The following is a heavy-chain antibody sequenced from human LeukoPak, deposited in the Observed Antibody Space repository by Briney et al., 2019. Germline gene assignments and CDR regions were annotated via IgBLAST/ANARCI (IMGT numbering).Heavy chain of an antibody. CDR2: IYTSGST. Sequence: SETLSLTCTVSGGSTSSYYWSWIRQPAGKGLEWIGRIYTSGSTNYNPSLKSRVTMSVDTSKNQFSLKLSYVTAAGTAVYYCARSGSSWYVYYGMDVWGQGTTVTVSS. J-gene: IGHJ6*01. V-gene: IGHV4-4*07. CDR3: ARSGSSWYVYYGMDV. CDR1: GGSTSSYY. D-gene: IGHD6-13*01.